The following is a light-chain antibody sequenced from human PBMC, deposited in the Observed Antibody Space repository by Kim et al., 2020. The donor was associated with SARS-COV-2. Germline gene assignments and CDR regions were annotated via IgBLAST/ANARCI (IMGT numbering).Light chain of an antibody. CDR2: AAS. V-gene: IGKV1-12*01. Sequence: ASVGDRVTSTYRASQGISSWLALYQQKPGKAPKLLIYAASSLQSGVPSRFSGSGSGTDFTLTISSLQPEDFATYYCQQANSFPLSFGGGTKVDIK. J-gene: IGKJ4*01. CDR1: QGISSW. CDR3: QQANSFPLS.